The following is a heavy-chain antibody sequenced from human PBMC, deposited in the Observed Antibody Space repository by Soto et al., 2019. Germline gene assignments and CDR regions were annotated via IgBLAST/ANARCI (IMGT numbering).Heavy chain of an antibody. Sequence: EVQLVDSGGGSVQPGGSLRLSCAASGFTVSSNYMSWFRQAPGRGLEWVSSIYSIGSADYADSVKGRFTISRDYSKNTMFLQMNSLRAEDTAVYYCAAGDYASGSRDYWGQGTLVTVSS. D-gene: IGHD3-10*01. V-gene: IGHV3-66*01. CDR2: IYSIGSA. CDR3: AAGDYASGSRDY. CDR1: GFTVSSNY. J-gene: IGHJ4*02.